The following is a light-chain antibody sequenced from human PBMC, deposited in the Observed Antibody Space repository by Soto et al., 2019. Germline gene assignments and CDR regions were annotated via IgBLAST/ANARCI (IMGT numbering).Light chain of an antibody. J-gene: IGKJ4*01. CDR3: QKYNSAPLT. V-gene: IGKV1-27*01. CDR2: AAS. CDR1: QDIRNS. Sequence: DIQMTQSPSSLSASIGDRITITCRASQDIRNSLAWYQQKPGKVPKLLIYAASTLQSGVPSRFSGSGSGTDFTITISSLQPEDVATYSCQKYNSAPLTFGGETDVEI.